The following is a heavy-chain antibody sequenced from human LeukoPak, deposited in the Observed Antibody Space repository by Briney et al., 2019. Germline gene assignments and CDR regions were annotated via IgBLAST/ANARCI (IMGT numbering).Heavy chain of an antibody. CDR1: GFTFSDYW. D-gene: IGHD3-9*01. V-gene: IGHV3-7*03. J-gene: IGHJ4*02. Sequence: PGGSLRLSCATSGFTFSDYWMHWFRQAPGKGPEWVAIIKQDGSQTHYVDFVKGRFTISRDNDKSSLFLQMNSLRDEDTAVYYCARGQGWLSDSWGQGIQVTVTS. CDR2: IKQDGSQT. CDR3: ARGQGWLSDS.